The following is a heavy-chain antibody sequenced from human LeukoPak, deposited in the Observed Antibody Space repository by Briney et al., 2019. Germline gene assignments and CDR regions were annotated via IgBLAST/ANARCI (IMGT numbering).Heavy chain of an antibody. D-gene: IGHD4-17*01. CDR1: GFTFSAYA. Sequence: GGSLRLSCTASGFTFSAYAMMWVRQAPGKGPEWVSAIRGGGTSEFYADSVKGRFRISRDNSKDTLFLQMNSLRAEDTVVYYCARDPNGDYIGAFDMWGPGTMVTVSS. CDR3: ARDPNGDYIGAFDM. V-gene: IGHV3-23*01. J-gene: IGHJ3*02. CDR2: IRGGGTSE.